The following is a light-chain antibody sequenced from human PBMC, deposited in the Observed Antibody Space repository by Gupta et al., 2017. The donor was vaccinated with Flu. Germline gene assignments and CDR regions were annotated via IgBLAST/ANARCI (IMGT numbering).Light chain of an antibody. CDR3: GTWDSSLGAWV. V-gene: IGLV1-51*02. J-gene: IGLJ3*02. CDR1: SSNIGNNY. CDR2: ENN. Sequence: KVTISCSGSSSNIGNNYVAWHQQLPGTAPKLLIYENNKRPSGIPDRFSGSKSDTSATLGITGLQTGDEADYYCGTWDSSLGAWVFGGGTKLTVL.